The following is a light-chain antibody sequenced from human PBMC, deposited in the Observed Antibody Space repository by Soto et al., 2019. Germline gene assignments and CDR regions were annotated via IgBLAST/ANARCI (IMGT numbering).Light chain of an antibody. J-gene: IGKJ1*01. CDR2: GTS. CDR3: QHYNGYSWT. V-gene: IGKV1-5*03. CDR1: QSISIW. Sequence: DIHMTQSPSTLSASVGDRVTITCRASQSISIWLAWYQQKPGRAPNLLIYGTSSLESGVPSRFSGSRSCTEFTLTITSLQPDDFAAYYCQHYNGYSWTFGQGTMVEIK.